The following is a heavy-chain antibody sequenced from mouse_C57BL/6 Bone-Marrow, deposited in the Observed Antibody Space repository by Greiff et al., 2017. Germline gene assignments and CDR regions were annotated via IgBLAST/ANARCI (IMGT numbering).Heavy chain of an antibody. D-gene: IGHD1-1*02. CDR2: IRNGGGST. CDR1: GFTFSDYY. Sequence: EVQGVESGGGLVQPGGSLKLSCAASGFTFSDYYMYWVRQTPEKRLEWVAYIRNGGGSTYYPDTVKGRFTISRDNAKNTLYLQMSRLKSEDTAMYYCARQGGGIDYWGQGTTLTVSS. CDR3: ARQGGGIDY. J-gene: IGHJ2*01. V-gene: IGHV5-12*01.